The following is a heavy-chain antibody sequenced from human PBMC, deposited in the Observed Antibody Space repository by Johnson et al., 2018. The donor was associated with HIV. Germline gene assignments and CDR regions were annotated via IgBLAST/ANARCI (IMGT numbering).Heavy chain of an antibody. CDR2: ISWNGGST. J-gene: IGHJ3*02. CDR1: GFIFDDYD. V-gene: IGHV3-20*04. Sequence: VQLVESGGGVVRPGGSLRLSCAASGFIFDDYDMSWVRQAPGKGLEWVSGISWNGGSTGYADSVKGRFTISRDNSKNTLYLQMNSLRAEDTALYYCARDLKSYYDSSGYFDAFDIWGQGTMVTVSS. CDR3: ARDLKSYYDSSGYFDAFDI. D-gene: IGHD3-22*01.